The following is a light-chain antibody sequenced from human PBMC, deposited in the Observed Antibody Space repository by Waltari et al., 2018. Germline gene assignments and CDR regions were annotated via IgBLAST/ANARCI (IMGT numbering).Light chain of an antibody. CDR3: YSAADNNPVV. CDR1: VLANKY. V-gene: IGLV3-27*01. CDR2: KDT. Sequence: RITCSGDVLANKYARWFQQKSGQAPMLVIYKDTERPSGVPERFSGSSSGTTVTLTITGAQTEDEADYYCYSAADNNPVVFGGGTKLTVL. J-gene: IGLJ3*02.